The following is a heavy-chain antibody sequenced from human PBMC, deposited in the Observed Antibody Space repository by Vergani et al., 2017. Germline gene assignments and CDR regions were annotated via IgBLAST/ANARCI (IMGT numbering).Heavy chain of an antibody. D-gene: IGHD3-10*01. CDR3: AKQYFVSGNYHFDY. J-gene: IGHJ4*02. Sequence: EVQLLESGGGLVQPGGSLRLTCAASEFTFSNYAMNWVRQAPGKGLEWVSGISGSGVSAYYTDSVKGRFTISRDNSKNMLFLQMNNLRTEDTAIYYCAKQYFVSGNYHFDYWWQGTLVTVSS. CDR1: EFTFSNYA. V-gene: IGHV3-23*01. CDR2: ISGSGVSA.